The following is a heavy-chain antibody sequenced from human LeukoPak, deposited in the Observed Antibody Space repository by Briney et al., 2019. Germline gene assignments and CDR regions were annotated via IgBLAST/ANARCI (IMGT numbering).Heavy chain of an antibody. CDR3: ARASYYYYSSGYSKLDY. CDR1: GGSFSGYY. Sequence: SETLSLTCAVYGGSFSGYYWSWIRQPPGKGLEWIGEINHSGSTNYNPSLKSRVNISVLTCKNNFSLKPSSVPAADTAVYYCARASYYYYSSGYSKLDYWGQGTLITVSS. V-gene: IGHV4-34*01. CDR2: INHSGST. D-gene: IGHD3-22*01. J-gene: IGHJ4*02.